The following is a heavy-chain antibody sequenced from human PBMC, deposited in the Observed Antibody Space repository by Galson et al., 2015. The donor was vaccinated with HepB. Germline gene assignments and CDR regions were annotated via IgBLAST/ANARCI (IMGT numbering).Heavy chain of an antibody. CDR1: GFPFSGYE. CDR2: ISSSSTI. Sequence: LRLSCAAPGFPFSGYEMNWVRQAPGKGLEWGSYISSSSTISYADSVKGRFTISRDNAKNSLYLQMNSLTAEDTAVYYCARDLAYYYDSSGIWGQGTMVTVSS. CDR3: ARDLAYYYDSSGI. D-gene: IGHD3-22*01. J-gene: IGHJ3*02. V-gene: IGHV3-48*03.